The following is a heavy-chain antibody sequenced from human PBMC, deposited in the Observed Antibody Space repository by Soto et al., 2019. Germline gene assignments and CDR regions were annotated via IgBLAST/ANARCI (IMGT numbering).Heavy chain of an antibody. J-gene: IGHJ4*02. V-gene: IGHV3-23*01. CDR2: ISDSGGSA. CDR1: GFTFRSYA. Sequence: VGSLRLSCAASGFTFRSYAMSWVRQAPGKGLEWVTTISDSGGSASYADSVKGRLTISRDNSMNTLYLQMNSLTVEDTAIYFCAKRDLAYWGQGTLVTVSS. CDR3: AKRDLAY.